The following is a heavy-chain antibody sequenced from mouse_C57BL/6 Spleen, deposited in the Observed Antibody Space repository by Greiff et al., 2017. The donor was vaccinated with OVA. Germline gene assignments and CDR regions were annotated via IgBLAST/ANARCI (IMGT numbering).Heavy chain of an antibody. CDR2: IYPGSGST. CDR1: GYTFTSYW. V-gene: IGHV1-55*01. Sequence: QVQLQQPGAELVKPGASVKMSCKASGYTFTSYWITWVKQRPGQGLEWIGDIYPGSGSTNYNEKFKSKATLTVDTSSSTAYMQLSSLTSEDSAVYYCARSDYSNYVDYAMDCWGQGTSVTVSS. J-gene: IGHJ4*01. D-gene: IGHD2-5*01. CDR3: ARSDYSNYVDYAMDC.